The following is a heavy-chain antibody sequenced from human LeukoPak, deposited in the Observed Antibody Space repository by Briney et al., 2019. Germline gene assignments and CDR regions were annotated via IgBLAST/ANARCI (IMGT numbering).Heavy chain of an antibody. CDR2: IIPIFGTA. J-gene: IGHJ5*02. CDR1: GGTFSSYA. D-gene: IGHD2-2*02. V-gene: IGHV1-69*13. Sequence: SVKVSCKASGGTFSSYAISWVRQAPGQGLEWMGGIIPIFGTANYAQKFQGRVAITADESTSTAYMELSSLRSEDTAVYYCARAVPAAIRGNWFDPWGQGTLVTVSS. CDR3: ARAVPAAIRGNWFDP.